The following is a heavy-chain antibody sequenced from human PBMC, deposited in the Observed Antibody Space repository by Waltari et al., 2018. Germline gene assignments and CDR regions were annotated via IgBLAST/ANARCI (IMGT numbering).Heavy chain of an antibody. CDR2: IYYSGST. CDR3: ACPGYSYGWYWYFDL. V-gene: IGHV4-39*01. D-gene: IGHD5-18*01. J-gene: IGHJ2*01. CDR1: GGSISSSSYY. Sequence: QLQLQESGPGLVKPSETLSLTCTVSGGSISSSSYYWGWIRQPPGKGLEWIGSIYYSGSTYYNPSLKSRVTISVDTSKNQFSLKLSSVTAADTAVYYCACPGYSYGWYWYFDLWGRGTLVTVSS.